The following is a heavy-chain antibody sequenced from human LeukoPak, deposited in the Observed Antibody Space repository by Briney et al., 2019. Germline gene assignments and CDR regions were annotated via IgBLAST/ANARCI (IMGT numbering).Heavy chain of an antibody. J-gene: IGHJ4*02. CDR1: GFTFSSYG. D-gene: IGHD5-18*01. CDR2: IWCDGSNK. Sequence: GGSLRLSCAASGFTFSSYGMHWVRQAPGKGLEWVAVIWCDGSNKYYADSVKGRFTISRDNSKNTLYLQMNSLRAEDTAVYYCARDHADTAMDYWGQGTLVTVSS. CDR3: ARDHADTAMDY. V-gene: IGHV3-33*01.